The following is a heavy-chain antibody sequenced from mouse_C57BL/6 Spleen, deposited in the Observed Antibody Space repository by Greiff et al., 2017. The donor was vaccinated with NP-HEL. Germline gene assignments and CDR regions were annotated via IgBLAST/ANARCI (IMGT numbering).Heavy chain of an antibody. CDR2: ISDGGSYT. CDR3: ATYYSNLAWFAY. D-gene: IGHD2-5*01. V-gene: IGHV5-4*03. J-gene: IGHJ3*01. CDR1: GFTFSSYA. Sequence: EVKLMESGGGLVKPGGSLKLSCAASGFTFSSYAMFWVRQTPEKRLEWVATISDGGSYTYYPDNVKGRFTISRDNAKNNLYLQMSHLKSEDTAMYYCATYYSNLAWFAYWGQGTLVTVSA.